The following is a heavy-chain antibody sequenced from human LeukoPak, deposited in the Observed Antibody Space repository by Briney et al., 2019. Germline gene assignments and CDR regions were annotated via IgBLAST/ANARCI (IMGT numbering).Heavy chain of an antibody. D-gene: IGHD1-26*01. CDR3: ARTRDASYWYFDY. J-gene: IGHJ4*02. V-gene: IGHV4-4*07. Sequence: SETLSLTCSVSGGSIGTYYWNWIRQPAGKGLEWIGRIYASGSTSFNPSLKSRVAISIDTSKTQFSLNLNSVTAADTAVYYCARTRDASYWYFDYWGQGTLVTVSS. CDR2: IYASGST. CDR1: GGSIGTYY.